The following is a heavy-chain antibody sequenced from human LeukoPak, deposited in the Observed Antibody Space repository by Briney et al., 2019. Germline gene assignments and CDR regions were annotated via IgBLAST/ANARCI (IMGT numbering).Heavy chain of an antibody. Sequence: GGSLRLSCAASGFTFSDHSMSWVRPAPGKGVEWVSNIRNNGRNTYYTDSVKGRFTISRDNSKNTLYLEMNSLRAEDTAVYYCARGGHSSCFDPWGQGTLVTISS. CDR1: GFTFSDHS. J-gene: IGHJ5*02. CDR2: IRNNGRNT. V-gene: IGHV3-23*01. CDR3: ARGGHSSCFDP. D-gene: IGHD6-13*01.